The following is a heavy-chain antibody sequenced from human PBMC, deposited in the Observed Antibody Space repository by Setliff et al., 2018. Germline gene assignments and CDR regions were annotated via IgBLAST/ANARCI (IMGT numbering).Heavy chain of an antibody. Sequence: PGGSLRLSCVASGFSISNYWMAWVRQAPGKGLEWVADIRQDATNKYYVDSVEGRFTISRDNSKNSLFLEMNSLRVEDTALYQCAREIWNTYDNPWSGYSDLWGQGTLVTVSS. CDR3: AREIWNTYDNPWSGYSDL. D-gene: IGHD3-3*01. J-gene: IGHJ5*02. CDR2: IRQDATNK. V-gene: IGHV3-7*03. CDR1: GFSISNYW.